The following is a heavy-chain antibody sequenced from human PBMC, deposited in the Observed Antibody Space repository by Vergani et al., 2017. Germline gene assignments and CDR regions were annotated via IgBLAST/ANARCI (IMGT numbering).Heavy chain of an antibody. Sequence: EVQLVQSGAEVKKPGESLRISCKGSGYSFTSYWISWVRQMHGKGLELMGRIDPSDSYTNDSPSFQGHVTSSADKSISTAYLQWSSLKASDTAMYYCASNPRGYCSGGSCYSSDKIDYWGQGTLVTVSS. V-gene: IGHV5-10-1*01. J-gene: IGHJ4*02. CDR2: IDPSDSYT. CDR3: ASNPRGYCSGGSCYSSDKIDY. D-gene: IGHD2-15*01. CDR1: GYSFTSYW.